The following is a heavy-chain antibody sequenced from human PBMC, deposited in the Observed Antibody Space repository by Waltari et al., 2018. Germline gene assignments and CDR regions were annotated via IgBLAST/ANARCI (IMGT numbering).Heavy chain of an antibody. Sequence: QVQLVQSGAEVKKPGASVKVSCQASGYSFIDFYIHWLRQTPGQGLEWMGWINPNSGVTKYAQKFQGRVTMAWDTSISAAYMELSRLTSDDAAVYYCARDVYGTEADFDHWAQGTLVTVSS. D-gene: IGHD1-1*01. J-gene: IGHJ4*02. CDR1: GYSFIDFY. V-gene: IGHV1-2*02. CDR3: ARDVYGTEADFDH. CDR2: INPNSGVT.